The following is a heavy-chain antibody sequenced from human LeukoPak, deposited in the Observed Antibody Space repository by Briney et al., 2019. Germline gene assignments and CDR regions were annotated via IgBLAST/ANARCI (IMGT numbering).Heavy chain of an antibody. CDR3: ARLDRGGSGSRVIDY. Sequence: ASVKVSCKASGYTFTNYDINWVRQATGQGLEWMGWMNPNSGNTGYAQKFQGRVTMTTDTSTSTAYMELRSLRSDDTAVYYCARLDRGGSGSRVIDYWGQGTLVTVSS. CDR1: GYTFTNYD. J-gene: IGHJ4*02. V-gene: IGHV1-8*01. CDR2: MNPNSGNT. D-gene: IGHD3-10*01.